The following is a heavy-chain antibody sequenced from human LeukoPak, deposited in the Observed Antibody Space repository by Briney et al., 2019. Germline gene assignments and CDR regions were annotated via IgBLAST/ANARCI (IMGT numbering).Heavy chain of an antibody. J-gene: IGHJ4*02. CDR2: INPSSGGT. CDR1: GNTFPGNY. D-gene: IGHD6-13*01. V-gene: IGHV1-2*02. CDR3: AGGSSYYFFDY. Sequence: ASVKVSCKASGNTFPGNYLHWVRQAPGQGPEWMGWINPSSGGTNPAQKFQGRVAMTRDTSISTVYIQLKRLTSDDTTVYYCAGGSSYYFFDYWGQGVLVTVSS.